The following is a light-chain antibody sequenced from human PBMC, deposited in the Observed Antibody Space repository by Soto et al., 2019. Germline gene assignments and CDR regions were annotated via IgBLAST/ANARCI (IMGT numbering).Light chain of an antibody. CDR1: QSVSSSF. V-gene: IGKV3-20*01. J-gene: IGKJ1*01. CDR2: GAS. CDR3: QQYVTSPWA. Sequence: EIVLTQSPGTLSLSPGERATLSCRASQSVSSSFLAWYQQKPGQAPRLLIYGASNRATGIPDRFSGSGSGTDVTLTISRLAPEEFAVYYCQQYVTSPWAFGQGTKVAIE.